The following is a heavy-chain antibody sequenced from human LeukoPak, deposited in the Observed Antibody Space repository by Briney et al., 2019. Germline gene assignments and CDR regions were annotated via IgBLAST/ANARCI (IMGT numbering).Heavy chain of an antibody. CDR1: GYTFTSYG. Sequence: GASVKVSCKASGYTFTSYGISWVRQAPGQGLEWMGWINPNSGGTNYAQKFQGRVTMTRDTSISTAYMELSRLRSDDTAVYYCARTAMVQSGNYWGQGTLVTVSS. V-gene: IGHV1-2*02. J-gene: IGHJ4*02. CDR2: INPNSGGT. D-gene: IGHD5-18*01. CDR3: ARTAMVQSGNY.